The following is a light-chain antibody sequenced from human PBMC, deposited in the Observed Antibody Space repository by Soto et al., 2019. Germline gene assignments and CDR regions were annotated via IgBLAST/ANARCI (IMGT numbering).Light chain of an antibody. CDR2: EGS. V-gene: IGLV2-23*01. J-gene: IGLJ2*01. CDR3: CSYAGSNTYVV. CDR1: SNDVGSYNL. Sequence: SVLTQPASVSGSPGQSITISCTGTSNDVGSYNLVSWYQLHPGKAPKLMIYEGSKRPSGVSNRFSGSKSGNTASLTISGLQAEDEADYYCCSYAGSNTYVVFGGGTKLTVL.